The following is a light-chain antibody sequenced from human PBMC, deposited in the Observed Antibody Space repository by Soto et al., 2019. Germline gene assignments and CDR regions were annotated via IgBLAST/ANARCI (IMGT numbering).Light chain of an antibody. J-gene: IGKJ4*01. Sequence: DIQMIQSPSSLSASVGDRVTITCRASQSINNYLNWYQQKPGKAPKLLIYTTSSLQSGVPSRFSGSGSATDFTLTISNLQPEDFATYYCQQSYGMLFTFGGGTKVEIK. CDR3: QQSYGMLFT. CDR1: QSINNY. V-gene: IGKV1-39*01. CDR2: TTS.